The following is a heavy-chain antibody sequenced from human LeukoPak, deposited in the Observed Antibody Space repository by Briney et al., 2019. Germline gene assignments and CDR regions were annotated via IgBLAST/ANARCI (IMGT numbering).Heavy chain of an antibody. CDR3: ARAKDYYDSSGYSIDAFDI. V-gene: IGHV4-59*08. CDR1: GDSISSYY. J-gene: IGHJ3*02. CDR2: IYYSGST. Sequence: SETLSLTCTVSGDSISSYYWSWLRQPPGKGLEWIGYIYYSGSTNYNPSLKSRVTISVDTSKNQFSLKLSSVTAADTAVYYCARAKDYYDSSGYSIDAFDIWGQGTMVTVSS. D-gene: IGHD3-22*01.